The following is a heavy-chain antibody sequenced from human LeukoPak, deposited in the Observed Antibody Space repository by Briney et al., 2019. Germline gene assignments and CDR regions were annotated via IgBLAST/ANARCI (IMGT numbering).Heavy chain of an antibody. D-gene: IGHD6-19*01. V-gene: IGHV1-2*02. CDR2: INPNSGGT. CDR1: GYTFTGYY. J-gene: IGHJ4*02. Sequence: ASVKVSCKASGYTFTGYYMHWVRQAPGQGLEWMGWINPNSGGTNYAQKFQGRVTMTRDTSNSTAYMELSRLRSDDTAVYYCARDRSGIAVAGTDFDYWGQGTLVTVSS. CDR3: ARDRSGIAVAGTDFDY.